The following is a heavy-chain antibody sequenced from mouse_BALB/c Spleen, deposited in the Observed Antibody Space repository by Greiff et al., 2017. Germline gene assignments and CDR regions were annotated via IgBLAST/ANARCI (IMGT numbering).Heavy chain of an antibody. J-gene: IGHJ3*01. V-gene: IGHV5-4*02. CDR2: ISDGGSYT. CDR3: ARDWTTGAWFAY. D-gene: IGHD1-1*01. Sequence: DVQLVESGGGLVKPGGSLKLSCAASGFTFSDYYMYWVRQTPEKRLEWVATISDGGSYTYYPDSVKGRFTISRDNAKNNLYLQMSSLKSEDTAMYYCARDWTTGAWFAYWGQGTLVTVSA. CDR1: GFTFSDYY.